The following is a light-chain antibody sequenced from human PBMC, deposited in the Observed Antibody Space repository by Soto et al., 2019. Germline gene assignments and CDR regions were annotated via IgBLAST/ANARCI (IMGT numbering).Light chain of an antibody. J-gene: IGKJ1*01. CDR1: QSFSSW. V-gene: IGKV1-5*03. CDR3: QQYNIYPWT. Sequence: DIQMTQSPSTLSASVGDRVTITCRASQSFSSWLAWYQKKPGKAPRLLLYKTSSLYNGVPSRFSGSGSGTEFTLTISSLQPDDFATYYCQQYNIYPWTFGQGTKVDIK. CDR2: KTS.